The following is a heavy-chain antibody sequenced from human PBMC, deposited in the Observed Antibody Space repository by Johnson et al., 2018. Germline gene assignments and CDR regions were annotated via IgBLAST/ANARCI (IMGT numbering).Heavy chain of an antibody. CDR2: ISYDGSNK. Sequence: QVQLVQSGGGVVQPGRSLRLSCAASGFTFSSYAMHWVRQAPGKGLEWVAVISYDGSNKYYADSVKGRFTISRDNSKNTLYLQMNSLGAEGTAGYYCARVRGGYSYGYESLDIWGPGTMVTVSS. V-gene: IGHV3-30-3*01. D-gene: IGHD5-18*01. J-gene: IGHJ3*02. CDR3: ARVRGGYSYGYESLDI. CDR1: GFTFSSYA.